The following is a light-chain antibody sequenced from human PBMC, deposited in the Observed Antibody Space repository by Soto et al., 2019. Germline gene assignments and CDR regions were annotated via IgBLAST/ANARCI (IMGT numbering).Light chain of an antibody. CDR2: AAS. Sequence: DIQMTQSPSSLSSSVGDMVTITCRASQSISSYLNWYQQKPGKAPKLLIYAASSLQSGVPSRFSGSGSGTDFTLTISSLQPEDFATYYCQQSYRTPTFGGGTKVDIK. J-gene: IGKJ4*01. CDR1: QSISSY. V-gene: IGKV1-39*01. CDR3: QQSYRTPT.